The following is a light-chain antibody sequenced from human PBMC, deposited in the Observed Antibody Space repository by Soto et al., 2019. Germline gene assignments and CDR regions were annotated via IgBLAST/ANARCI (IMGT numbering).Light chain of an antibody. V-gene: IGKV3-20*01. CDR2: VAS. J-gene: IGKJ1*01. CDR1: QSVSNDF. CDR3: QQYGSSPPRT. Sequence: EIVLTQSPGILSLSPGERATLSCRASQSVSNDFLAWYQQKPGQAPRLLIYVASTRATDVPDRFSGSGSGAAFTLSISRLEPEDFAVYDCQQYGSSPPRTFGQGTKVEMK.